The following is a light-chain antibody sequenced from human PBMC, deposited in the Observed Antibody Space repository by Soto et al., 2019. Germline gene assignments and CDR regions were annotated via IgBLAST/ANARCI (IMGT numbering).Light chain of an antibody. Sequence: QSALTQPPSVSGAPGQRVTISCTGSSSNIGAGYDVHWYQQLPGTAPKLLIYDNSNRPSGVPDRFSGSKSGTSASLAITGLQAEDEADYYCQSYDSSLSAYVFATGTKVTV. CDR2: DNS. CDR3: QSYDSSLSAYV. V-gene: IGLV1-40*01. CDR1: SSNIGAGYD. J-gene: IGLJ1*01.